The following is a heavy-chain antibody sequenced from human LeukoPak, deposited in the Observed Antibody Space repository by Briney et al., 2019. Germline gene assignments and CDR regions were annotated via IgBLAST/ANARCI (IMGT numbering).Heavy chain of an antibody. J-gene: IGHJ5*02. CDR1: GYTFTSYG. Sequence: GASVKVSCKASGYTFTSYGISWVRQAPGQGLEWMGIINPSGGSTSYAQKFQGRVTMTRDTSTSTVYMELSSLRSEDTAVYYCARTVVRNWFDPWGQGTLVTVSS. V-gene: IGHV1-46*01. CDR3: ARTVVRNWFDP. CDR2: INPSGGST. D-gene: IGHD3-22*01.